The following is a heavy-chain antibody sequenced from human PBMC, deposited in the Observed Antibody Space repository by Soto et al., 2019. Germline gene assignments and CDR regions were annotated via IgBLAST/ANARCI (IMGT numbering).Heavy chain of an antibody. CDR3: GRDNEAYEEGNWFDP. CDR1: GYTFTSYG. J-gene: IGHJ5*02. CDR2: ISAYNGNT. Sequence: ASVKVSCKASGYTFTSYGISWVRQAPGQGLEWMGWISAYNGNTNYAQKLQGRVTMTTDTSTSTAYMELRSLRSDDTAVYYCGRDNEAYEEGNWFDPWGQGTLVTVSS. V-gene: IGHV1-18*01. D-gene: IGHD1-1*01.